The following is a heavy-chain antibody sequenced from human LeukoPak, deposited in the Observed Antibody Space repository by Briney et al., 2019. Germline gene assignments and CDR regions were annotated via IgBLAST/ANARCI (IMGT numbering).Heavy chain of an antibody. V-gene: IGHV3-21*01. CDR3: ARNLPAADY. CDR1: GFTFSSYS. J-gene: IGHJ4*02. D-gene: IGHD2-2*01. Sequence: GGSLRLSCAVSGFTFSSYSMKWVRQAPGKGLEWVSSISSSSSYIYYADSVKGRFTISRDNAKNSLYLQMNSLRAEDTAVYYCARNLPAADYWGQGTLVTVSS. CDR2: ISSSSSYI.